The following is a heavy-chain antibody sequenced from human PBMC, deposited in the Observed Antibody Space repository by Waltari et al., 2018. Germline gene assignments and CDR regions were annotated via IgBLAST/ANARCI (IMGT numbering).Heavy chain of an antibody. CDR2: ISYSGST. CDR3: ARHPYGAEGPDY. CDR1: GGALGGDSY. J-gene: IGHJ4*02. V-gene: IGHV4-30-4*08. Sequence: QVQLQESGPGLVKPSQTRSLSCTVSGGALGGDSYWGWIRQPPGKGLEWIGYISYSGSTYSSPCLMSRFTISVDTSRTQFSLRLRSVTAADTAVYYCARHPYGAEGPDYWGPGTLVTVSS. D-gene: IGHD2-8*01.